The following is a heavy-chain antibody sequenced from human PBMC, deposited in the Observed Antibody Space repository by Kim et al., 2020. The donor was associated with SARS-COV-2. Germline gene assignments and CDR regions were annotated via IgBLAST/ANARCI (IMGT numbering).Heavy chain of an antibody. CDR1: GFSVSGDY. V-gene: IGHV3-66*04. CDR2: IHNGGAT. J-gene: IGHJ5*02. CDR3: ARHDWFDP. Sequence: GGSLRLSCAASGFSVSGDYMNWVRQAPGKGLECVSVIHNGGATFYADSAKGRYTISRDSSKNTLYLQMNSLRVEDTAVYYCARHDWFDPWGQGTLVTVSS.